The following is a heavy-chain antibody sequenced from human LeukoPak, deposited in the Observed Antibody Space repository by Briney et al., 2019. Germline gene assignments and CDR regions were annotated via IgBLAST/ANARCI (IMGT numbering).Heavy chain of an antibody. CDR2: ISAYNGNT. V-gene: IGHV1-18*01. D-gene: IGHD5-18*01. CDR1: GCTFSSYA. CDR3: ASGLIYRYGPFDY. Sequence: ASVKVSCKASGCTFSSYAISWVRQAPGQGLEWMGLISAYNGNTNYAQKLQGRVTMTTDTSTSTAYMELRSLRSDGTAVYYCASGLIYRYGPFDYWGQGTLVTVSS. J-gene: IGHJ4*02.